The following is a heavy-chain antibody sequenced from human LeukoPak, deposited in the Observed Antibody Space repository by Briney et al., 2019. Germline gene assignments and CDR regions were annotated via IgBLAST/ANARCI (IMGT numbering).Heavy chain of an antibody. CDR2: IYYSGST. D-gene: IGHD3-9*01. V-gene: IGHV4-59*01. CDR3: ARAYGDILTGYPYFDY. CDR1: GGSISSYY. J-gene: IGHJ4*02. Sequence: SETLPLTCTVSGGSISSYYWSWIRQPPGKGLEWIGYIYYSGSTNYNPSLKSRVTISVDTSKNQFSLKLSSVTAADTAVYYCARAYGDILTGYPYFDYWGQGTLVTVSS.